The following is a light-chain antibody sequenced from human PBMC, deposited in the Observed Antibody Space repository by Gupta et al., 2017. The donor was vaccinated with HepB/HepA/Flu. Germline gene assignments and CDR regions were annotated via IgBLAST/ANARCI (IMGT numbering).Light chain of an antibody. J-gene: IGLJ3*02. CDR2: SNN. V-gene: IGLV1-44*01. CDR1: SSNIGSHT. CDR3: AAWDDSLNGRV. Sequence: SVLTQPPSASGTPGQRVTNSCSGSSSNIGSHTVNWYQQLPGTAPKLLIYSNNQRPSGVPDRFSGSKSGTSASLAISGLQSEDEADYYCAAWDDSLNGRVFGGGTKLTVL.